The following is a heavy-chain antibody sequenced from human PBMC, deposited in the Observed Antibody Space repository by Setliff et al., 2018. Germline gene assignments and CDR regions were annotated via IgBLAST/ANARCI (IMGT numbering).Heavy chain of an antibody. J-gene: IGHJ4*02. Sequence: GASVKVSCKASGYTFISYVISWVRQAPGQGLEWMGWISAYNGNTDYAQNFQGRVTMTTDTSTSTAYMEMRRRRSDDTAVYFCVRVPRLEWIMPTFDYWGQGTLVTVSS. D-gene: IGHD3-3*01. CDR1: GYTFISYV. V-gene: IGHV1-18*01. CDR3: VRVPRLEWIMPTFDY. CDR2: ISAYNGNT.